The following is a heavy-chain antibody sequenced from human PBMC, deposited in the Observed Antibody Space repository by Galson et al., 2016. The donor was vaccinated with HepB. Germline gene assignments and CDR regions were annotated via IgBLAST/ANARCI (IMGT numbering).Heavy chain of an antibody. CDR1: GFSLGSYA. CDR3: GKNILPGGMDV. J-gene: IGHJ6*02. D-gene: IGHD3-3*01. Sequence: SLRLSCAASGFSLGSYAMHWVRLVPGKGLEWVSGISLDTDRIGSADSVKGRFIVSRDKSKNSVYLQMNSLRTDDSALYYCGKNILPGGMDVWGHGTMVTVSS. V-gene: IGHV3-9*01. CDR2: ISLDTDRI.